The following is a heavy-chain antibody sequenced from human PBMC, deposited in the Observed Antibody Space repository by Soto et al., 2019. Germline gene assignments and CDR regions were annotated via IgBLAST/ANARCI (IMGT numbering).Heavy chain of an antibody. CDR1: GFTFSNAW. V-gene: IGHV3-15*07. CDR2: VKSKNDGGTT. D-gene: IGHD3-22*01. CDR3: TTDSYITSIIVRFDY. J-gene: IGHJ4*01. Sequence: EVHLMESGGGLVKPGGSLRLSCAASGFTFSNAWINWVRQAPGKGLEWVGRVKSKNDGGTTDFAAPGKGRFAISRDDSKNMVYLEMNSLQTEDTAIYYCTTDSYITSIIVRFDYWGHGTLVTVSS.